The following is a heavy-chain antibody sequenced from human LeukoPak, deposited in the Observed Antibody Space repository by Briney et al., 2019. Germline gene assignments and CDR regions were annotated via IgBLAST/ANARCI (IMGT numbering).Heavy chain of an antibody. CDR2: IYYSGST. J-gene: IGHJ5*02. Sequence: PSETLSLTCTVSGYSISSGYYWGWIRQPPGKGLEWIGSIYYSGSTYYNPSLKSRVTISVDTSKNQFSLKLSSVTAADTAVYYCAREKKASNWFDPWGQGTLVTVSS. V-gene: IGHV4-38-2*02. CDR1: GYSISSGYY. CDR3: AREKKASNWFDP.